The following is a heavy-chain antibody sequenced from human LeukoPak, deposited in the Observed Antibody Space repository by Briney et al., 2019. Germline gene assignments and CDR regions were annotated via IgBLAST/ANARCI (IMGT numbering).Heavy chain of an antibody. Sequence: PGGSLTLSCPQSRFSFRNYVLHWLRQAPGKGLEWVAIISSDGSPKSYADSVKGRFTISRDNSKNAVYLQMNSLRAEDTAVYYCAKDRLNRGWSYFDSWGQGTLVTVSS. CDR3: AKDRLNRGWSYFDS. CDR1: RFSFRNYV. CDR2: ISSDGSPK. J-gene: IGHJ4*02. V-gene: IGHV3-33*06. D-gene: IGHD6-19*01.